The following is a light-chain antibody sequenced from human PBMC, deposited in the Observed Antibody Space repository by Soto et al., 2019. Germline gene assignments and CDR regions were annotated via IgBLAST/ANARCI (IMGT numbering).Light chain of an antibody. V-gene: IGKV3D-15*01. CDR1: ENVGTN. Sequence: IVLTQSPATLSVSPGERVTLSCRASENVGTNLAWYQQRPGQPPRLLIYGSSTRATGISATFSGSGSRTEFPLTISSLQSEDSAVYCCQQYNNWGLSFGGGTRVEIK. J-gene: IGKJ4*01. CDR3: QQYNNWGLS. CDR2: GSS.